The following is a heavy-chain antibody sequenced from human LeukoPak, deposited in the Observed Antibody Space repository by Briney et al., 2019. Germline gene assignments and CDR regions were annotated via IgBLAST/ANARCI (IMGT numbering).Heavy chain of an antibody. V-gene: IGHV4-39*07. Sequence: SETLSLTCSISGGSISSSSPYWGWIRQPPGKGLEWIGNNYYSGTTYYNPSLKSRVTISVDTSNNQFSLKLNSVTAADTAVYYCARGGIPDYWGQGILVTVSS. J-gene: IGHJ4*02. CDR2: NYYSGTT. CDR1: GGSISSSSPY. CDR3: ARGGIPDY. D-gene: IGHD2-21*01.